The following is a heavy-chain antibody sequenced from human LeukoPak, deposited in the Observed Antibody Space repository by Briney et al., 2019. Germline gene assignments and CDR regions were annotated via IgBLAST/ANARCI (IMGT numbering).Heavy chain of an antibody. J-gene: IGHJ4*02. CDR3: AKFFPMMVRGGARGIDY. CDR1: GFTFSSYS. Sequence: PGGSLRLSCAASGFTFSSYSMNWVRQAPGKGLEWVSSISSSSSYIYYADSVKGRFTISRDNAKNSLYLQMNSLRAEETAVYYCAKFFPMMVRGGARGIDYWGQGTLVTVSS. D-gene: IGHD3-10*01. V-gene: IGHV3-21*01. CDR2: ISSSSSYI.